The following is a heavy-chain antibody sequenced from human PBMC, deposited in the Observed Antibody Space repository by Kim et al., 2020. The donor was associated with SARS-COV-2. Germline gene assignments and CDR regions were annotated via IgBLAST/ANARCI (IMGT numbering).Heavy chain of an antibody. V-gene: IGHV3-7*01. CDR3: AKDVS. Sequence: GGSLRLSCVASGFTFSAPWMSWVRQAPGKGLEWVANIKQDGSQKDYVESVKGRFTISRDNAKNSMYLQMDSLRVEDTAVYYCAKDVSWGQGTLVTVSS. CDR1: GFTFSAPW. J-gene: IGHJ4*02. CDR2: IKQDGSQK.